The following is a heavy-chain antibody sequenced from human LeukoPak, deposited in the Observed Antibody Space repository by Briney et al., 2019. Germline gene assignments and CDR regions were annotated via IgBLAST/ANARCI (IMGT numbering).Heavy chain of an antibody. CDR1: GGSFSGSY. V-gene: IGHV4-34*01. Sequence: SETLSLTCAVYGGSFSGSYWSWIRQPPGKGLEWIGEINHSGSTNYNPSLKSRVTISVDTSKNQFSLKLSSVTAADTAVYYCARIQTVTAPPSYYYYGMDVWGQGTTVTVSS. CDR3: ARIQTVTAPPSYYYYGMDV. J-gene: IGHJ6*02. D-gene: IGHD2-2*01. CDR2: INHSGST.